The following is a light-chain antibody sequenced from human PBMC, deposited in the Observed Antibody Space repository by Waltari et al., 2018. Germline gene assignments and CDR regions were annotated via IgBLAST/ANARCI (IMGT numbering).Light chain of an antibody. CDR2: LVS. CDR1: QSLLHSSGNTF. CDR3: MQARQTPWT. J-gene: IGKJ1*01. V-gene: IGKV2-28*01. Sequence: DLVMTKPPLSLYVTSGEPASISCRLSQSLLHSSGNTFLDWYLQKPGQSPQLLIYLVSNRASGVPDRFSGSGSGTDFTLKISRVEAEDVGVYFCMQARQTPWTFGQGTKVEIK.